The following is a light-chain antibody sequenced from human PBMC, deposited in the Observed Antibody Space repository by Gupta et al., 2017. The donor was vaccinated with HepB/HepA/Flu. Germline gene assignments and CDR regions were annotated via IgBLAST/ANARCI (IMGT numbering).Light chain of an antibody. CDR2: DVS. CDR3: CSYAGSHYV. V-gene: IGLV2-11*01. Sequence: QSALTQPRSVSGSPGPSVTISCTGTSSDVGGYNCVSWYQQHPGKAPKLMIYDVSKRPSGVPDRFSGSKSGNTASLTISGLQAEDEADYYCCSYAGSHYVFGTGTKVTVL. J-gene: IGLJ1*01. CDR1: SSDVGGYNC.